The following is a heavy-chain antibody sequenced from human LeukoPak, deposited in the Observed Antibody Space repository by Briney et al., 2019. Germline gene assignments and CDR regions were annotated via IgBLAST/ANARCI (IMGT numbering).Heavy chain of an antibody. Sequence: GGSLRLSCAASGFTFDDYGMSLVRLVPGKGLEWVSGINWNGGSTGYADSVKGRFTISRDNAKNSLYLQMDSLRVEDTALYYCARGIRFLEWLSGFDYWGQGTLVTVSS. D-gene: IGHD3-3*01. CDR3: ARGIRFLEWLSGFDY. V-gene: IGHV3-20*04. CDR1: GFTFDDYG. CDR2: INWNGGST. J-gene: IGHJ4*02.